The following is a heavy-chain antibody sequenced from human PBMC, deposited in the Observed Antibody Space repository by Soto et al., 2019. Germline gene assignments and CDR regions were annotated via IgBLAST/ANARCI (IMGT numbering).Heavy chain of an antibody. CDR3: ARDLNKVATIIRD. J-gene: IGHJ4*02. V-gene: IGHV3-33*01. CDR2: IWYDGSNK. Sequence: GGSLRLSCAASGFTFSSYGMHWVRQAPGKGLEWVAVIWYDGSNKDYADSVKGRFTISRDNSKNTLYLQMNSLRAEDTAVYYCARDLNKVATIIRDWGQGTLVTVSS. CDR1: GFTFSSYG. D-gene: IGHD5-12*01.